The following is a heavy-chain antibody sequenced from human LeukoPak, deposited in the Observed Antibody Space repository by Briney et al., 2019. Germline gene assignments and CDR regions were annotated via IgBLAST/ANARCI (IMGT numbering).Heavy chain of an antibody. CDR3: ARDGGWFDP. Sequence: PSETLSLTCSVSGGSITSNYWSWIRQPAGKGLEWLGRIHISGSTTYNPSLKSRVTMSVHTSKDQFSLKLSSVTAADTALYYCARDGGWFDPWGQGILVTVSS. D-gene: IGHD3-10*01. J-gene: IGHJ5*02. CDR2: IHISGST. V-gene: IGHV4-4*07. CDR1: GGSITSNY.